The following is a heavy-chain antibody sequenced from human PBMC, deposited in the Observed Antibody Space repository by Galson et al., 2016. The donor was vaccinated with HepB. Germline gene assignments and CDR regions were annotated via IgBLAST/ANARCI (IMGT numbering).Heavy chain of an antibody. D-gene: IGHD1-26*01. V-gene: IGHV4-4*02. CDR3: ARGPLPPYSGVYFNT. J-gene: IGHJ4*02. CDR2: IHHSGIT. Sequence: SISSDAWWSWVRQPPRKGLEWIGEIHHSGITNYNPSLKSRVTISVDRSKNQFSLKVSSVTAAETAVYYCARGPLPPYSGVYFNTWGQGTLVTVSS. CDR1: SISSDAW.